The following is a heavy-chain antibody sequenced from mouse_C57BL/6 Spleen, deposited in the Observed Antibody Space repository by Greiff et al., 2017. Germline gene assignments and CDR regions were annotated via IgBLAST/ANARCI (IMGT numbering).Heavy chain of an antibody. CDR3: ERGVSGYYDD. CDR2: IDPSDSYT. CDR1: GYTFTSYW. V-gene: IGHV1-50*01. D-gene: IGHD4-1*01. Sequence: QVQLQQPGAELVKPGASVKLSCKASGYTFTSYWMQWVKQRPGQGLEWIGEIDPSDSYTNYNQKFKGKSTLTVYTSASTAYMQLSRLTSEDSAVYDCERGVSGYYDDWGQGTTLTVSS. J-gene: IGHJ2*01.